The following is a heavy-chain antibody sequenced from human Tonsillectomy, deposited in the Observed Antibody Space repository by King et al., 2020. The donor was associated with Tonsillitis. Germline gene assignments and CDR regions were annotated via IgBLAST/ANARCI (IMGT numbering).Heavy chain of an antibody. J-gene: IGHJ4*02. CDR2: IYYRWPT. Sequence: QLQESGPGLVRPSQTLSLICSFSGDSLTSVGHFWCWIRQPPDKGLEWIGSIYYRWPTFHTPSLRSRLFMSVDTSKNQFSLRLTSVTAADTAVYYCARNRDYGDYVDFWGQGTLVAVSS. CDR3: ARNRDYGDYVDF. D-gene: IGHD4-17*01. V-gene: IGHV4-31*03. CDR1: GDSLTSVGHF.